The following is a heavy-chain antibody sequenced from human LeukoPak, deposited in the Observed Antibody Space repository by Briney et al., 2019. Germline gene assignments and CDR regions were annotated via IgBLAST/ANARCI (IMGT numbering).Heavy chain of an antibody. D-gene: IGHD3-10*01. CDR2: ISYDGSNK. J-gene: IGHJ6*04. CDR3: AILLSRIRASGILDV. Sequence: GGSLRLSCAASGFTFSSYAMHWVRQAPGKGLEWVAVISYDGSNKYYADSVKGRFTISRDNSKNTLYLQMNSLRAEDTAVYYCAILLSRIRASGILDVWGKGTTVTVSS. CDR1: GFTFSSYA. V-gene: IGHV3-30-3*01.